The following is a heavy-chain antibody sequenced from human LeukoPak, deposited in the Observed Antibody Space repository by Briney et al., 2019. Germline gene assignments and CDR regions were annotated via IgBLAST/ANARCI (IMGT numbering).Heavy chain of an antibody. D-gene: IGHD6-13*01. CDR2: ISWNSGSI. V-gene: IGHV3-9*01. J-gene: IGHJ4*02. Sequence: GGSLRLSCAASGFTFDDYAMHWVRQAPGKGLEWVSGISWNSGSIGYADSVKGRFTISRDNAKNSLYLQMNSLRAEDTALYYCAKDIMVGQQLNCFDYWGQGTLVTVSS. CDR3: AKDIMVGQQLNCFDY. CDR1: GFTFDDYA.